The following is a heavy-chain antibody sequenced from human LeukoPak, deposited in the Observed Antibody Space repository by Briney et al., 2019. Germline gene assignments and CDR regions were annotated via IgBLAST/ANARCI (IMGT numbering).Heavy chain of an antibody. J-gene: IGHJ5*02. V-gene: IGHV3-7*03. Sequence: GGSLRLSCAASGFTFSNFWMGWARQGPEKGLQWVASINRDGSEKHPVDSVKGRFTISRDNAKNSVFLEMSSLRVEDTAVYYCAKDSSIAGVLLVAWGQGTLVTVSS. CDR1: GFTFSNFW. CDR3: AKDSSIAGVLLVA. D-gene: IGHD6-13*01. CDR2: INRDGSEK.